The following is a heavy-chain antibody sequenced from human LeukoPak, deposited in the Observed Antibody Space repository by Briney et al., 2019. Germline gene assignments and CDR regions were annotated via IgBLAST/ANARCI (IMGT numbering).Heavy chain of an antibody. Sequence: GGSLRLSCAASGFTFSSYWMSWVRQAPGKGLEWVANIKQDGSEKYYVDSVKGRFTISRDNAKNSLYLQMNSLRAGDTAVYYCAREQAGPDYGIYDAFDIWGQGTMVTVSS. D-gene: IGHD4-17*01. V-gene: IGHV3-7*01. CDR3: AREQAGPDYGIYDAFDI. J-gene: IGHJ3*02. CDR1: GFTFSSYW. CDR2: IKQDGSEK.